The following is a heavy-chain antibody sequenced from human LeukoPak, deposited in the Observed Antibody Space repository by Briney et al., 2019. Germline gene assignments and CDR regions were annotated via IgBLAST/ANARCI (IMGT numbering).Heavy chain of an antibody. D-gene: IGHD3-22*01. J-gene: IGHJ3*02. CDR3: ARSPRDSSGYYHVGTFDI. CDR2: ISAYNGNT. CDR1: GYTFTSYG. V-gene: IGHV1-18*01. Sequence: ASVKVSCKASGYTFTSYGISWVRQAPGQGLEWMGWISAYNGNTNYAQKLQGRVTMTTDTSTSTAYMELRSLRSDDTAVYYCARSPRDSSGYYHVGTFDIWGQGTMVTVSS.